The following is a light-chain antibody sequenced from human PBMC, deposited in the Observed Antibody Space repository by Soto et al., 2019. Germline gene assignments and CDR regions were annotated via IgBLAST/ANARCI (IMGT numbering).Light chain of an antibody. CDR2: DVS. Sequence: QSVLTQPASVSGSPGQSITISCTGTSSDVGGYNYVSWYQQHPGKAPNLIIFDVSNRPSGVSNRFSGSKSGNSASLTISGLQAEDEADYYCSSYTGSNTPVVFGGGTNVTVL. CDR3: SSYTGSNTPVV. CDR1: SSDVGGYNY. V-gene: IGLV2-14*01. J-gene: IGLJ2*01.